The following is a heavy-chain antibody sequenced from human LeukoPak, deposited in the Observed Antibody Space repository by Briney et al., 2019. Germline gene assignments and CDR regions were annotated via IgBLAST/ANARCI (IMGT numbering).Heavy chain of an antibody. Sequence: SDTLSLTCAVSGYSISSSNWWGWIRQPPGKGLEWIGFIYYSGSTNYNPSLKSRVTISVDTSKNQFSLKLSSVTAADTAVYYCASARDGGYFDYWGQGTLVTVSS. V-gene: IGHV4-28*01. CDR1: GYSISSSNW. D-gene: IGHD3-10*01. CDR2: IYYSGST. CDR3: ASARDGGYFDY. J-gene: IGHJ4*02.